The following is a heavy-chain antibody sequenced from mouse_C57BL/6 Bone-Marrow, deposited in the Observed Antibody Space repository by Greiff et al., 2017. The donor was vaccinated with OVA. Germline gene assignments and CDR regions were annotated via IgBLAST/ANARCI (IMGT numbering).Heavy chain of an antibody. CDR2: IDPANGYT. V-gene: IGHV14-3*01. J-gene: IGHJ4*01. D-gene: IGHD2-3*01. CDR1: GFTFKNTY. Sequence: EVQVVESVAELVRPGASVKLSCTASGFTFKNTYMHWVQQRPEQGLEWIGRIDPANGYTYYAPNFQGKATITADTSSNTAEQQRSSLTSEDTAIYYCARVEDGYSYYAMDYGGQGTSVTVSS. CDR3: ARVEDGYSYYAMDY.